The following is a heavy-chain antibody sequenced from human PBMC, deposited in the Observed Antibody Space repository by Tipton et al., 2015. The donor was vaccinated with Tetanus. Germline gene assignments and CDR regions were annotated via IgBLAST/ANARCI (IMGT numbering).Heavy chain of an antibody. J-gene: IGHJ6*02. V-gene: IGHV3-23*01. D-gene: IGHD2-15*01. CDR3: AKAVVGAYYYYGMDV. CDR2: ISGSGGST. CDR1: GFTFSSSA. Sequence: SLRLSCAASGFTFSSSAMNWVRQAPGKGLEWVSGISGSGGSTYFPDSVKGRFTISRDNSKDTLYLQMYSLRAEDTAVYYCAKAVVGAYYYYGMDVWGQGTTVTVSS.